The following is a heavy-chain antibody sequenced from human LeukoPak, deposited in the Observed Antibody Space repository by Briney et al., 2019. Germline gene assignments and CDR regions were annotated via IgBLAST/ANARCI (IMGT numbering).Heavy chain of an antibody. CDR1: GGSISSSHYY. J-gene: IGHJ4*02. V-gene: IGHV4-39*01. CDR2: IYYTGST. Sequence: SETLSLTCTVSGGSISSSHYYWGWIRQSPGKGLEWIGIIYYTGSTYYNPSLQSRVTISVDTSMNQFSLKVNSVTAADTAVYYCMRYQLAGLYWGPGTLVTVSS. D-gene: IGHD2-2*01. CDR3: MRYQLAGLY.